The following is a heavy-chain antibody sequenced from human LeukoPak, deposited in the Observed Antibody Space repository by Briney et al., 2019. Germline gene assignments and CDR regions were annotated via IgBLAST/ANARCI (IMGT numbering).Heavy chain of an antibody. CDR1: GFTFSSYA. Sequence: GGSLRLSCAASGFTFSSYAMHWVRQAPGKGLEWVAVISYDGSNKYYADSVKGRFTISRDNSKNTLYLQMNSLRAEDTAVYYCARDYYDSSGYPRDYYYYMDVWGKGTTVTISS. CDR2: ISYDGSNK. J-gene: IGHJ6*03. V-gene: IGHV3-30*04. D-gene: IGHD3-22*01. CDR3: ARDYYDSSGYPRDYYYYMDV.